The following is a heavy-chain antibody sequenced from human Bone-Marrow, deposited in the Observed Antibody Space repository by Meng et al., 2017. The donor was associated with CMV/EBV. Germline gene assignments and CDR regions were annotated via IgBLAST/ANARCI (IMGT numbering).Heavy chain of an antibody. CDR1: GFTFSHYS. Sequence: GGSLRLSCAASGFTFSHYSMNWVRQAPGKGLEWVAYMSGSGTTIDYEDSVKGRFTISRDNAKESLYLQMSSLRPDDTAVYYCARGGLVAAGRTAAGMDVWGQGSTVTVSS. J-gene: IGHJ6*02. V-gene: IGHV3-11*01. CDR3: ARGGLVAAGRTAAGMDV. CDR2: MSGSGTTI. D-gene: IGHD6-13*01.